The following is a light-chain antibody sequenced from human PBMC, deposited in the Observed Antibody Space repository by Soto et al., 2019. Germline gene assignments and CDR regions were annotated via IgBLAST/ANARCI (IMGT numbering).Light chain of an antibody. CDR3: QQRSNWPPALS. Sequence: EIVLTQSPVTLSLSPGARAPLSCRARQSVNNFLAWYQQKPGQTPRLLIYDASKRATGIPGRFSGSGSGTDFTLTISSLEPEDFAVYYCQQRSNWPPALSFGGGTKV. CDR2: DAS. J-gene: IGKJ4*01. V-gene: IGKV3-11*01. CDR1: QSVNNF.